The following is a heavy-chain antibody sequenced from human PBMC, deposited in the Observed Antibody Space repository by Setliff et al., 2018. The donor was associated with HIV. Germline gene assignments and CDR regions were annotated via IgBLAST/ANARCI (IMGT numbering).Heavy chain of an antibody. J-gene: IGHJ5*01. V-gene: IGHV3-74*03. D-gene: IGHD3-16*01. CDR3: ARGGANPSRFDS. Sequence: GESLKISCAASGFTFSNSWMHWVRQAPGKGLVWVSRINTDGSSATYADSVKGRFTNSRDNAKNTLCLQMDSLRAEDTAVYYCARGGANPSRFDSWGQGTLVTVSS. CDR1: GFTFSNSW. CDR2: INTDGSSA.